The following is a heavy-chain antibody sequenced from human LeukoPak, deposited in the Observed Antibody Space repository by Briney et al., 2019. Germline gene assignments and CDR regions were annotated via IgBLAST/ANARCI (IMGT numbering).Heavy chain of an antibody. J-gene: IGHJ4*02. D-gene: IGHD3-22*01. CDR2: ISAYNGNT. CDR1: GYTFIKYG. V-gene: IGHV1-18*01. Sequence: ASVKVSCKASGYTFIKYGISWVRQAPGQGLEWMGWISAYNGNTNYAQKLQGRVTMTTDTSTSTAYMELRSLRSDDTAVYYCARVRGYYDSSGPRDYWGQGTLVTVSS. CDR3: ARVRGYYDSSGPRDY.